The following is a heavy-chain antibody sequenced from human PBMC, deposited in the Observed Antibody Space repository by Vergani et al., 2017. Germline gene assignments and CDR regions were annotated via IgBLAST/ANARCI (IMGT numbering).Heavy chain of an antibody. CDR3: SRMYGRDSSGSKYFDY. CDR2: IHPADSDT. V-gene: IGHV5-51*01. CDR1: GYSFTNYW. J-gene: IGHJ4*02. Sequence: EVQLVQSGAEVKKPGESLKISCQISGYSFTNYWIGWVRQMPGKGLEWMGIIHPADSDTRYSPSFQGQVTISVDKSISTAYLQRSSLRASDSAMYYCSRMYGRDSSGSKYFDYWGKGTVVTVSS. D-gene: IGHD3-22*01.